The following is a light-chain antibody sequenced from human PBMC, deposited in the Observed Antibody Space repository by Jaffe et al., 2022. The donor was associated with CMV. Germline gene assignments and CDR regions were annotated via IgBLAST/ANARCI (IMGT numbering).Light chain of an antibody. V-gene: IGKV3-20*01. CDR2: AAS. CDR1: QSINSRD. Sequence: EIVLTQSPGTLSLSPGERATLSCMTSQSINSRDLAWYQQKPGQAPRLLIYAASSRATGIPDRFSGSGSGTDFTLTISRLEPEDFAVYYCQQYDSSPPRYSFGQGTKLEIK. CDR3: QQYDSSPPRYS. J-gene: IGKJ2*01.